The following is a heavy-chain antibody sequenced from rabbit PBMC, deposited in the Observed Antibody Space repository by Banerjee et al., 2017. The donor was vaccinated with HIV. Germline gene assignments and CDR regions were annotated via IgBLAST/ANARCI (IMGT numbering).Heavy chain of an antibody. CDR1: GFSFSSSYY. CDR3: ARSDYTYGYPGYAYVTEL. V-gene: IGHV1S40*01. CDR2: IYAGSSGST. Sequence: QSLEESGGDLVKPGASLTLTCTASGFSFSSSYYMCWVRQAPGKGLEWIACIYAGSSGSTYYASWAKGRFTISKTSSTTVTLQMTSLTAADTAPYFCARSDYTYGYPGYAYVTELWGPGTLVTVS. J-gene: IGHJ2*01. D-gene: IGHD6-1*01.